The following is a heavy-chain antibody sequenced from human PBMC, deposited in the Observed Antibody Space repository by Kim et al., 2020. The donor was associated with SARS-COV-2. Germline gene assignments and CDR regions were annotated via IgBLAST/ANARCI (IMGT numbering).Heavy chain of an antibody. D-gene: IGHD3-16*02. V-gene: IGHV3-7*01. CDR3: ARGDIWGSYRFFDC. Sequence: GGSLRLSCAASEFTFSSYWMSWVRQAPGKGLEWVANIKQDGSEKYYVDSVKGRFTISRDNAKNSLYLQMNSLRAEDTAVFYCARGDIWGSYRFFDCWGQG. J-gene: IGHJ4*02. CDR2: IKQDGSEK. CDR1: EFTFSSYW.